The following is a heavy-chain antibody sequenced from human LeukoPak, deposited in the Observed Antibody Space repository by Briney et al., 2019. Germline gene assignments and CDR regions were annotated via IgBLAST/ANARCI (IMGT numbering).Heavy chain of an antibody. J-gene: IGHJ4*02. D-gene: IGHD3-16*01. V-gene: IGHV3-23*01. CDR1: GFTFSSYA. Sequence: GGSLRLSCAASGFTFSSYATSWVRQAPGKGLEWVSVISGSGGTTYYADSVKGRFTISRDNSKNTLYLQMNSLRAEDTAVYYCAREIGQLDYWGQGTLVTVSS. CDR2: ISGSGGTT. CDR3: AREIGQLDY.